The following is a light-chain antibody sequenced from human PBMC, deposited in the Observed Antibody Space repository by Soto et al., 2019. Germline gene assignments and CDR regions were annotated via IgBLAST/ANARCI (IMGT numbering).Light chain of an antibody. CDR3: QQYNSAPWT. V-gene: IGKV1-27*01. J-gene: IGKJ1*01. Sequence: DIQMTQSPSSLSASVGDRVTITCRASQVISNYLAWYQQKPGKVPKLLIYAASTLQSGVPFRFSGSGSGTDFTLTISSPQPEDFATYYCQQYNSAPWTFGQGTKVEIK. CDR1: QVISNY. CDR2: AAS.